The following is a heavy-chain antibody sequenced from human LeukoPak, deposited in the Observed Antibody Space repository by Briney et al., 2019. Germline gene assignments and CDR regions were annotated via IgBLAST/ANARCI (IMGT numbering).Heavy chain of an antibody. CDR2: ISAYNGNT. CDR1: GYTFTGYY. D-gene: IGHD3-22*01. V-gene: IGHV1-18*04. J-gene: IGHJ4*02. CDR3: ARTSLPHYYDSSGYYYAFDY. Sequence: GASVTVSCKASGYTFTGYYMHWVRQAPGQGLEWMGWISAYNGNTNYAQKLQGRVTMTTDTSTSTAYMELRSLRSDDTAVYYCARTSLPHYYDSSGYYYAFDYWGQGTLVTVSS.